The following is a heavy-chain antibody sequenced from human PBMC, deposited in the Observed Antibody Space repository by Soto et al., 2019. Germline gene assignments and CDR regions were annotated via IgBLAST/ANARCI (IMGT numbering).Heavy chain of an antibody. V-gene: IGHV3-9*01. J-gene: IGHJ4*02. CDR3: AKDMRQYSSGWTYFDY. Sequence: EVQLVESGGGLVQPGRSLRLSCTASGFTFDDYAMHWVRQGPGKGQEWVSGITWNSGNIGYADSVKGRFTISRDNAKNSLYLQMNSLRAEDTDFYYCAKDMRQYSSGWTYFDYWGQGTLVTVSS. CDR1: GFTFDDYA. D-gene: IGHD6-19*01. CDR2: ITWNSGNI.